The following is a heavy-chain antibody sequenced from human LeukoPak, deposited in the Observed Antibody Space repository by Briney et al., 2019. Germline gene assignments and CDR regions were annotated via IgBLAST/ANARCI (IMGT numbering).Heavy chain of an antibody. V-gene: IGHV3-30*02. CDR3: ARDHTFGWSPADIDY. D-gene: IGHD3-9*01. Sequence: GGSLRLSCAASGFTFSSYGMHWVRQAPGKGLEWVAFIRYDGSNKYYADSVKGRLTISRDNAKNSLYLQMDSLRADDTAVYYCARDHTFGWSPADIDYWGQGTLVTVSS. CDR1: GFTFSSYG. CDR2: IRYDGSNK. J-gene: IGHJ4*02.